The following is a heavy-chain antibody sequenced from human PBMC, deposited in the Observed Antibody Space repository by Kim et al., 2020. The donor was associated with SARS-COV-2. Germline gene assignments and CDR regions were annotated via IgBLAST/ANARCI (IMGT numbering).Heavy chain of an antibody. V-gene: IGHV3-23*03. Sequence: GGSLRLSCEASGYTFSSYAVTWVRQAPQKGLECVSFINGAGSRTFYADSVKGRFTISRDNSKNTLYLQMNSLRAEDSALYYCAREYNGLFDYRGQGTLVTGAS. CDR2: INGAGSRT. CDR1: GYTFSSYA. J-gene: IGHJ4*02. D-gene: IGHD1-1*01. CDR3: AREYNGLFDY.